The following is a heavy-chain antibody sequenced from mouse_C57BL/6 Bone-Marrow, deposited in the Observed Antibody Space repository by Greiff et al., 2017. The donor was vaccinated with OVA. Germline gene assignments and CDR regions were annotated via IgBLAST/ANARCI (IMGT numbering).Heavy chain of an antibody. CDR2: ISDGGSYT. CDR3: ARDRGRYGYPFAY. Sequence: DVQLVESGGGLVKPGGSLKLSCAASGFTFSSYAMSWVRQTPEKRLEWVATISDGGSYTYYPDNVKGRFTISRDNAKNNLYLQMSHLKSEDTAMYYCARDRGRYGYPFAYWGQGTLVTVSA. D-gene: IGHD2-2*01. V-gene: IGHV5-4*01. CDR1: GFTFSSYA. J-gene: IGHJ3*01.